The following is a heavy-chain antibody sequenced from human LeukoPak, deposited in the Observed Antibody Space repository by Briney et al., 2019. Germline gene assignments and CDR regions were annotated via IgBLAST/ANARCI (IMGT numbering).Heavy chain of an antibody. J-gene: IGHJ3*02. CDR1: GGSISSSSYY. CDR2: IYYSGST. D-gene: IGHD3-22*01. CDR3: ARGIVVDAFDI. V-gene: IGHV4-39*01. Sequence: SETLSLTCTVPGGSISSSSYYWGWIRQPPGKGLEWLGSIYYSGSTYYNPSLKSRVTISVDTSKNQFSLKLSSVTAADTAVYYCARGIVVDAFDIWGQGTMVTVSS.